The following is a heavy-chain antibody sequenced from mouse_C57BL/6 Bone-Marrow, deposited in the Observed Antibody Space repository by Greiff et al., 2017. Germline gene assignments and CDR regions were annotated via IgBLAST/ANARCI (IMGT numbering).Heavy chain of an antibody. CDR3: ARGTYYYGSRRYFDV. Sequence: DVHLVESGGGLVQPGGSLKLSCAASGFTFSDYYMYWVRQTPEKRLEWVAYISNGGGSTYYPDTVKGRFTISRDHAKNTLYLQMSRLKSEDTAMYYCARGTYYYGSRRYFDVWGTGTTVTVSS. D-gene: IGHD1-1*01. V-gene: IGHV5-12*01. J-gene: IGHJ1*03. CDR1: GFTFSDYY. CDR2: ISNGGGST.